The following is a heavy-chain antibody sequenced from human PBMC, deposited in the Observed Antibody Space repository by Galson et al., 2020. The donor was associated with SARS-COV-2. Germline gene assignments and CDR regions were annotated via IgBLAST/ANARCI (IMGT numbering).Heavy chain of an antibody. D-gene: IGHD6-13*01. CDR3: ASGGQLVRGVIMHYYYGMDV. CDR1: GYTFTSYD. Sequence: ASVKVSCKASGYTFTSYDINWVRQATGQGLEWMGWMNPNSGNTGYAQKFQGRVTMTRNTSISTAYMELSSLRSEDTAVYYCASGGQLVRGVIMHYYYGMDVWGQGTTVTVSS. J-gene: IGHJ6*02. CDR2: MNPNSGNT. V-gene: IGHV1-8*01.